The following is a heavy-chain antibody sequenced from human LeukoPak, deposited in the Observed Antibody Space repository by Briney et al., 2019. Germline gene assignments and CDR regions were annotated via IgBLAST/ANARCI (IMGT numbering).Heavy chain of an antibody. Sequence: PSETLSLTSTVSGGSISSSTYYWGWIRQPPGKGLEWVGSIYYSGSTYYNPSLKSRVTVSVDTSKNQFSLKLSSVTAADTAVYYCARLIRSDYDYWGQGTLVTVSS. J-gene: IGHJ4*02. CDR1: GGSISSSTYY. CDR2: IYYSGST. D-gene: IGHD2-21*01. V-gene: IGHV4-39*01. CDR3: ARLIRSDYDY.